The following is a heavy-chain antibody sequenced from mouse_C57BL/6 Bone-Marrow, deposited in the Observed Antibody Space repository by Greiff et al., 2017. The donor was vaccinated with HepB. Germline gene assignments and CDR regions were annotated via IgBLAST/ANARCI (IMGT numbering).Heavy chain of an antibody. D-gene: IGHD2-4*01. Sequence: VQRVESGPGLVAPSQSLSITCTVSGFSLTSYGVDWVRQSPGKGLEWLGVIWGVGSTNYNSALKSRLSISKDNSKSQVFLKMNSLQTDDTAMYYCASSFPLYDYDGGGYAMDYWGQGTSVTVSS. J-gene: IGHJ4*01. CDR1: GFSLTSYG. CDR3: ASSFPLYDYDGGGYAMDY. V-gene: IGHV2-6*01. CDR2: IWGVGST.